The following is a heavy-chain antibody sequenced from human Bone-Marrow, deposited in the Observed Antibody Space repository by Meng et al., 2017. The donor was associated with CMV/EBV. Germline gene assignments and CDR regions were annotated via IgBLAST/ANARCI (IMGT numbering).Heavy chain of an antibody. J-gene: IGHJ6*02. Sequence: GGSLRLSCAASGFTFSSYAMSWVRQAPGKGLEWVAVISYDGSNKYYADSVKGRFTISRDNAKNSLYLQMNSLRAEDTAVYYCARDSAVVVPAASGYSYGYGRLYYYGMDVWGQGTTVTVSS. V-gene: IGHV3-30-3*01. CDR3: ARDSAVVVPAASGYSYGYGRLYYYGMDV. CDR1: GFTFSSYA. CDR2: ISYDGSNK. D-gene: IGHD2-2*01.